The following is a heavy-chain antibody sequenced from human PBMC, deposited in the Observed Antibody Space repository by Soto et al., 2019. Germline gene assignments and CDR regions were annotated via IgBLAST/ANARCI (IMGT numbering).Heavy chain of an antibody. CDR1: GFTFSSYD. D-gene: IGHD3-22*01. CDR3: ARDQYSVYDSSGYTDY. Sequence: QVQLVESGGGVVQPERSLRLSCAASGFTFSSYDMHWVRQAPGKGLEWVAIIWYDGSNKYYGDSVKGRLTIFRDNSKNTLYLEMNRLRAEYTAVYYCARDQYSVYDSSGYTDYWGQGTLVTVSS. CDR2: IWYDGSNK. J-gene: IGHJ4*02. V-gene: IGHV3-33*01.